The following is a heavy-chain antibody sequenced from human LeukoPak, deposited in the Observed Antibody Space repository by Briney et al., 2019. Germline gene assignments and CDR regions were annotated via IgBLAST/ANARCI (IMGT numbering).Heavy chain of an antibody. CDR1: GGSISSGGYD. V-gene: IGHV4-31*03. CDR2: IYYSGST. CDR3: ARADSSSWHSDWFDP. Sequence: SQTLSLTCTVSGGSISSGGYDWSWIRQHPGKGLEWIGYIYYSGSTYYNPSLKSRVTISVDTSKNQFSLKLSSVTAADTAVYYCARADSSSWHSDWFDPWGQGTLVTVSS. D-gene: IGHD6-13*01. J-gene: IGHJ5*02.